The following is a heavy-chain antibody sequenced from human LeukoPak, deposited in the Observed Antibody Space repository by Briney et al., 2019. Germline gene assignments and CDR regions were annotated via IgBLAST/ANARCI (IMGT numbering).Heavy chain of an antibody. J-gene: IGHJ6*02. V-gene: IGHV4-39*07. CDR1: GGSISSSSYY. Sequence: SETLSLTCTVSGGSISSSSYYWGWIRQPPGKGLEWIGSIYYSGSTYYNPSLKSRVTISVDTSKNQFSLKLSSVTAADTAVYYCAREGYYYGMDVWGQGTTVTVSS. CDR3: AREGYYYGMDV. CDR2: IYYSGST.